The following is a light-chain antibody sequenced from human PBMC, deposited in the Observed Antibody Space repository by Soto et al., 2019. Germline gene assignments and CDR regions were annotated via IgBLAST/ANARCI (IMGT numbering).Light chain of an antibody. V-gene: IGKV3-15*01. CDR2: DTS. CDR3: QQYRNWPPIT. CDR1: QSVSIH. J-gene: IGKJ5*01. Sequence: VLTQSAGTLSLSPGARATLSCRASQSVSIHLAWYQQKPGQAPRLLIYDTSTRATGIPARFSGIGSGTEFTLTISSLQSEDFAVYDGQQYRNWPPITFCQGTRLEIK.